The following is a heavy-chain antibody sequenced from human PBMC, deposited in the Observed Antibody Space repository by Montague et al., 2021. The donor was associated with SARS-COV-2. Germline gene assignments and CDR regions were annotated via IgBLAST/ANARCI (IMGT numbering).Heavy chain of an antibody. Sequence: SLRLSCAASGFTFSSYAMHWVRQAPGKGLEWVAVISYDGSNKYYADSVKGRFTISGDNSKNTLYLQMNSLRAEDTAVYYCARAYSGSYFAAFDIWGQGTMVTVSS. CDR3: ARAYSGSYFAAFDI. J-gene: IGHJ3*02. CDR1: GFTFSSYA. V-gene: IGHV3-30-3*01. CDR2: ISYDGSNK. D-gene: IGHD1-26*01.